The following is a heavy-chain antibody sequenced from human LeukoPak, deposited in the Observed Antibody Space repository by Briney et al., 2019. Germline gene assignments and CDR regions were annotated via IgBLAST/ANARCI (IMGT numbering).Heavy chain of an antibody. D-gene: IGHD6-13*01. CDR2: INWNGGST. CDR1: GFTFDDYG. CDR3: ARAQAGFSSSWDFDY. J-gene: IGHJ4*02. V-gene: IGHV3-20*04. Sequence: GGSLRLSCAASGFTFDDYGMSWVRQAPGKGLEWVSGINWNGGSTGYADSVEGRFTISRDNAKNSLYLQMNSLRAEDTAVYYCARAQAGFSSSWDFDYWGQGTLVTVSS.